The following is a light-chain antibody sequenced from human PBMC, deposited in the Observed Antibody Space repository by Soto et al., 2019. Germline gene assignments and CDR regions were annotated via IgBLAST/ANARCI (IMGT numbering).Light chain of an antibody. V-gene: IGLV2-14*01. J-gene: IGLJ1*01. CDR2: EVS. CDR1: SSDVGGYNY. Sequence: QSALTQSASESGSPGQSITISCTGTSSDVGGYNYVSWYQQHPGKAPKLMIYEVSNRPSGVSNRFSGSRSGNTASLTISGLQAEDEAEYYCNSYTSSSTFVFGTGTKLTVL. CDR3: NSYTSSSTFV.